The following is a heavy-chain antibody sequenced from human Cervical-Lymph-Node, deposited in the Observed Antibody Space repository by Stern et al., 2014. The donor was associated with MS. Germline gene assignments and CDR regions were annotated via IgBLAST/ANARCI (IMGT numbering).Heavy chain of an antibody. D-gene: IGHD3-9*01. CDR2: AYHTGST. CDR1: GGSITNYY. Sequence: QLQLQESGPGLVKPSETLSLTCTVSGGSITNYYWSWIRQPPGKGLEWIGYAYHTGSTTYSPSFESRFTISVDTSRNQFSLKLRAVTAADTAVYYCAREYYDILTGYYGFDHWGQGTVVTVSS. J-gene: IGHJ4*02. CDR3: AREYYDILTGYYGFDH. V-gene: IGHV4-59*12.